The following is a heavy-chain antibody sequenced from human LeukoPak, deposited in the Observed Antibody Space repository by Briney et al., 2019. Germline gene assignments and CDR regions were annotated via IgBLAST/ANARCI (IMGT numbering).Heavy chain of an antibody. D-gene: IGHD3-3*01. Sequence: QPGGSLRLSCGASGFTFSSYAMSWVRQAPGKGLEWVSASSGSGGSTYYADSVKGRFTISRDNSKNTLYLQMNSLRAEDTAVYYCAKGGTVLRFLEWLLGGSYFDYWGQGTLVTVSS. V-gene: IGHV3-23*01. CDR1: GFTFSSYA. J-gene: IGHJ4*02. CDR3: AKGGTVLRFLEWLLGGSYFDY. CDR2: SSGSGGST.